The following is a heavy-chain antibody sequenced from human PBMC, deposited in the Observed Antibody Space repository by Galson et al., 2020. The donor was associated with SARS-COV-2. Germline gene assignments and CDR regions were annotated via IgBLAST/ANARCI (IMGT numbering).Heavy chain of an antibody. J-gene: IGHJ6*02. D-gene: IGHD6-13*01. CDR1: GFTFSSYA. Sequence: GESLKISCAASGFTFSSYAMSWVRQAPGKGLEWVSAISGSGGSTYYADSVKGRFTISRDNSKNTLYLQMNSLRAEDTAVYYCARAIAAAGTYYYYYGMDVWGQGTTVTVSS. CDR2: ISGSGGST. CDR3: ARAIAAAGTYYYYYGMDV. V-gene: IGHV3-23*01.